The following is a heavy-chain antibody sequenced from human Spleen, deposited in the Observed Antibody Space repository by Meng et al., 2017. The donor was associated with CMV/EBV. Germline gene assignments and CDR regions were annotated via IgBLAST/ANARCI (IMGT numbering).Heavy chain of an antibody. CDR1: GFTVSANY. Sequence: GESLKISCAASGFTVSANYMTWVRQAPGKGLEWVSAISGSGGSTYYADSVKGRFTISRDNSKNTLYLQMNSLRAEDTAVYYCAKDRIVGASYYFDYWGQGTLVTVSS. CDR2: ISGSGGST. CDR3: AKDRIVGASYYFDY. V-gene: IGHV3-23*01. J-gene: IGHJ4*02. D-gene: IGHD1-26*01.